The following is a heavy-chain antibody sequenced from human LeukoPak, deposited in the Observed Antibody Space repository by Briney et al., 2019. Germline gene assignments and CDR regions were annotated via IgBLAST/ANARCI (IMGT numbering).Heavy chain of an antibody. CDR2: INPNSGGT. Sequence: ASVKVSCKASGYTFTGYYMHWVRQAPGQGLEWMGWINPNSGGTNYAQKFQGRVTLTRDTSISTAYMDLSRLTSDDTAIYYCASVDSGTAYLRYDYWGQGTLVTVSS. J-gene: IGHJ4*02. CDR1: GYTFTGYY. CDR3: ASVDSGTAYLRYDY. D-gene: IGHD3/OR15-3a*01. V-gene: IGHV1-2*02.